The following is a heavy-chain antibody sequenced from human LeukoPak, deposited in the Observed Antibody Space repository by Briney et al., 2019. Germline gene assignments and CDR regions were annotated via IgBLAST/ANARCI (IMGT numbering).Heavy chain of an antibody. CDR3: AVNYVYGDHAHRNPGAYYYMDV. D-gene: IGHD4/OR15-4a*01. CDR1: GFTFNAYN. J-gene: IGHJ6*03. Sequence: ASVKVSCKASGFTFNAYNIHWVRQAPGQGLEWMGWINPNSGDTNYAQKFQGRVTMTRDTSISTAYMELSWLRSDDTAVYYCAVNYVYGDHAHRNPGAYYYMDVWGKGTTVTVSS. CDR2: INPNSGDT. V-gene: IGHV1-2*02.